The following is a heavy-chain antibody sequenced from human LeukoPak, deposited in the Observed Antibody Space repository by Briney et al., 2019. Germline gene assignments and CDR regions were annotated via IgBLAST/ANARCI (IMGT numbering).Heavy chain of an antibody. D-gene: IGHD2-15*01. CDR3: ARDIAGCSGGSCYSGSWFDP. J-gene: IGHJ5*02. Sequence: GGSLRLSCAASGFTFSSYAMSWVRQAPGKGLEWVSAISGSGPYTFYTDSVKGRFTISRDDAKNSLYLQMNSLRAEDTAVYYCARDIAGCSGGSCYSGSWFDPWGQGTLVTVSS. CDR1: GFTFSSYA. V-gene: IGHV3-23*01. CDR2: ISGSGPYT.